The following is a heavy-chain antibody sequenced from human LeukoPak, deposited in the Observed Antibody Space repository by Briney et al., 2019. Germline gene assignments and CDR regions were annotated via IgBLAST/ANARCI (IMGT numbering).Heavy chain of an antibody. CDR3: AKAPVTSCRGAYCYPFDS. CDR1: GFTLSTYA. D-gene: IGHD2-21*01. V-gene: IGHV3-23*01. CDR2: TSSSDAGT. Sequence: GGSLRLSCAASGFTLSTYAMSWVRQTPGKGLEWVAATSSSDAGTYHADSVRGRFTISRDNSKNTLYLQMNSLRAEDAAVYFCAKAPVTSCRGAYCYPFDSWGQGTLVTVSS. J-gene: IGHJ4*02.